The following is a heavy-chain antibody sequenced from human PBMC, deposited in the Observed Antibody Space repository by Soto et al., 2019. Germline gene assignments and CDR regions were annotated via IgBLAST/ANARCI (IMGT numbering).Heavy chain of an antibody. CDR1: GDSISSGYY. V-gene: IGHV4-38-2*02. CDR2: IYHSGTT. D-gene: IGHD6-6*01. CDR3: ARDNWEYSSSHRGSWFDP. J-gene: IGHJ5*02. Sequence: SETLSLTCAVSGDSISSGYYWAWIRQPPGKGQEWIGSIYHSGTTYYNPSLESRVTISVDTSKNQFSLKLSSVTAADSAVYYCARDNWEYSSSHRGSWFDPWGQGTLVTVSS.